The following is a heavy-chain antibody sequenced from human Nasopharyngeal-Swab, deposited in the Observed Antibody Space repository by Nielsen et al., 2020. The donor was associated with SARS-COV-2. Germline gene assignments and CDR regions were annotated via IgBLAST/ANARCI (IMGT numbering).Heavy chain of an antibody. CDR3: ASLGATEPTSYYYYGMDV. CDR2: ISSSSSYI. Sequence: GESLKISCAASGFTFSSYSMNWVRQAPGKGLEWVSSISSSSSYIYYADSVEGRFTLSRDNAKNSLYLQMNSLRAEDTAVYYCASLGATEPTSYYYYGMDVWGQGTTATVSS. D-gene: IGHD5-12*01. V-gene: IGHV3-21*01. J-gene: IGHJ6*02. CDR1: GFTFSSYS.